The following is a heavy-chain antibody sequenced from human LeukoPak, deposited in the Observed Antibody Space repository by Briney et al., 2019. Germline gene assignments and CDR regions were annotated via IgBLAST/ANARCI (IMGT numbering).Heavy chain of an antibody. CDR2: IARTRSGGYT. Sequence: GGSLRLSCEASGFTFSTYDMSWVRQAPGKGLECVSVIARTRSGGYTYYAASVRGRFTISRDNSKNTLYLQMNSLRAEDTAVYYCATETIAAYDYWGQGTLVTVSS. CDR3: ATETIAAYDY. D-gene: IGHD6-6*01. V-gene: IGHV3-23*01. CDR1: GFTFSTYD. J-gene: IGHJ4*02.